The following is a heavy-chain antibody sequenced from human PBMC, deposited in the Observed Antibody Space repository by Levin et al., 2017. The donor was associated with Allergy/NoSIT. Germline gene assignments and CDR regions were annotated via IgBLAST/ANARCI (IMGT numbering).Heavy chain of an antibody. D-gene: IGHD6-13*01. CDR1: GFTFSSYG. V-gene: IGHV3-30*18. J-gene: IGHJ5*02. CDR2: ISYDGSNK. CDR3: AKGNRHRGSWYGDWFDP. Sequence: GGSLRLSCAASGFTFSSYGMHWVRQAPGKGLEWVAVISYDGSNKYYADSVKGRFTISRDNSKNTLYLQMNSLRAEDTAVYYCAKGNRHRGSWYGDWFDPWGQGTLVTVSS.